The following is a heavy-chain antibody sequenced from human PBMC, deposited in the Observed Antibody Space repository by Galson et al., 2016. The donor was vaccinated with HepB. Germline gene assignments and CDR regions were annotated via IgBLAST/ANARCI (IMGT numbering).Heavy chain of an antibody. CDR2: ISGSGVSI. CDR1: GFSFSSYG. CDR3: TRAFYYDSTGYYRPFDY. Sequence: SLRLSCAASGFSFSSYGMTWVRQAPGKGLEWVSAISGSGVSIYYADTVKGRFTISRDESKNTLYLQMNSLKTEDTAVYYCTRAFYYDSTGYYRPFDYWGQGTLVTVSS. J-gene: IGHJ4*02. V-gene: IGHV3-23*01. D-gene: IGHD3-22*01.